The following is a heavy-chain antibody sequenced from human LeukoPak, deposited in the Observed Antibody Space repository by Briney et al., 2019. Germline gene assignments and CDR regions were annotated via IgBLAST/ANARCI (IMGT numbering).Heavy chain of an antibody. V-gene: IGHV4-34*01. J-gene: IGHJ5*02. Sequence: SETLSLTCGVYGGSFSGYYWSWIRQSPGRGLEWIGEVNHSGNTNYNPSLKSRVSIPVDTSKNHFSLKLTSVTAADTAVYYWAREAVAVTGSWFDPWGQGALVTVSS. D-gene: IGHD6-19*01. CDR3: AREAVAVTGSWFDP. CDR1: GGSFSGYY. CDR2: VNHSGNT.